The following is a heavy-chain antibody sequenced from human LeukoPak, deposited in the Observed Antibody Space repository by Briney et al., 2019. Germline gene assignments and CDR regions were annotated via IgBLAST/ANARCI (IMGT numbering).Heavy chain of an antibody. J-gene: IGHJ5*02. CDR2: IRSKAYGGTT. V-gene: IGHV3-49*04. CDR3: TRTYCSSTSCYRLNWFDP. Sequence: GGSLRLSXTASGFTFGDYAMSWVRQAPGKGLEWVGFIRSKAYGGTTEYAASVKGRFTISRDDSKSIAYLQMNSLKTEDTAVYYCTRTYCSSTSCYRLNWFDPWGQGTLVTVSS. D-gene: IGHD2-2*01. CDR1: GFTFGDYA.